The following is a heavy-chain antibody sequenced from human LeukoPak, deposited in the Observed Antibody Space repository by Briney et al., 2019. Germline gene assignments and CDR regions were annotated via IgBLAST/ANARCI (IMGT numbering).Heavy chain of an antibody. Sequence: SETLSLTCTVSGGSISIYYWSWIRQPPGKGLEWIGYINYSGSTNYNPSLKSRVTISVDTSKNQFSLKLSSVTAADTAVYYCARDSFSPFDYWGQGTLVTVSS. V-gene: IGHV4-59*12. CDR2: INYSGST. J-gene: IGHJ4*02. D-gene: IGHD2-2*01. CDR3: ARDSFSPFDY. CDR1: GGSISIYY.